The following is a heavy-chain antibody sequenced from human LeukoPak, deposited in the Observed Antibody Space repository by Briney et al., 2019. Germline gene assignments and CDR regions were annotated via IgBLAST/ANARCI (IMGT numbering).Heavy chain of an antibody. CDR3: AKGGGQTFLSYMDV. CDR2: IWYDGTLK. V-gene: IGHV3-30*02. Sequence: GASVKVSCKASGYTFRDYGMFWVRQAPGKGLEWVASIWYDGTLKYYGDSVKGRFTISRDNGKKTLYLQMNRLRAEDTGVYHCAKGGGQTFLSYMDVWGKGTTVTVS. D-gene: IGHD2-15*01. J-gene: IGHJ6*03. CDR1: GYTFRDYG.